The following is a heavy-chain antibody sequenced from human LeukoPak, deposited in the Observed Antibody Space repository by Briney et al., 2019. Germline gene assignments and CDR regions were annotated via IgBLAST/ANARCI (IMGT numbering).Heavy chain of an antibody. D-gene: IGHD6-19*01. CDR3: AKVRSGWYQGAFDY. J-gene: IGHJ4*02. CDR2: ISYDGSNK. V-gene: IGHV3-30*18. CDR1: GFTFSSYG. Sequence: GGSLRLSCAASGFTFSSYGMHWVRQAPGKGLEWVAVISYDGSNKYYADSVKGRFTISRDNSKNTLYLQMNSLRAEDTVVYYCAKVRSGWYQGAFDYWGQGTLVTVSS.